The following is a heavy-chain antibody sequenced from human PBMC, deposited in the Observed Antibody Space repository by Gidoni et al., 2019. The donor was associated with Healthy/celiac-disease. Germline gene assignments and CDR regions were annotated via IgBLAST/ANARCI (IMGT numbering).Heavy chain of an antibody. CDR2: INPNSGGT. V-gene: IGHV1-2*02. Sequence: QLQLVQTGAAVNKPGASVKVSCNAAGYTFTGYYMHWVRQAPGQGLEWMGWINPNSGGTNYAQKFQGRVTMTRDTSISTAYMELSRLRSDDTAVYYCARGRYCSSTSCRTPFDPWGQGTLVTVSS. D-gene: IGHD2-2*01. CDR3: ARGRYCSSTSCRTPFDP. J-gene: IGHJ5*02. CDR1: GYTFTGYY.